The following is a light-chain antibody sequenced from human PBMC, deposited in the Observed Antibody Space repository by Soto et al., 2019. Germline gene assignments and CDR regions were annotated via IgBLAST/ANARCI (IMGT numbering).Light chain of an antibody. CDR3: QKYVRAPGT. J-gene: IGKJ1*01. CDR1: QGISNY. CDR2: AAS. V-gene: IGKV1-27*01. Sequence: DIQMTQSPSSLSASVRDRVTITCRASQGISNYLAWYQQKPGKVPKLLIYAASTWQSGVPSRFSSNGSGTHFALTISSLQPEDVATYYCQKYVRAPGTFGQGTKVEIK.